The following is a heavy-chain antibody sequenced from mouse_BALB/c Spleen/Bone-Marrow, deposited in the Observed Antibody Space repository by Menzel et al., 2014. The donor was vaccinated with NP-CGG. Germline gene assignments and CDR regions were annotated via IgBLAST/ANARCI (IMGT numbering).Heavy chain of an antibody. CDR1: GFTFNTYA. J-gene: IGHJ3*01. CDR2: IRSESNSYAT. D-gene: IGHD2-2*01. CDR3: VGYPFAY. V-gene: IGHV10-1*02. Sequence: DVMLVESGGGLVQPKGSLKLSCAASGFTFNTYAMDWVRQAPGKGLEWVARIRSESNSYATYYADSVRDRFTISRDDSQSILYLQMNNLKTEDTAMYYCVGYPFAYWGQGTLVTVSA.